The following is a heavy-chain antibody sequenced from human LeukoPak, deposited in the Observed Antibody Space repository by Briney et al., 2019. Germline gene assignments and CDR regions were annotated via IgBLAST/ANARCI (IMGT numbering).Heavy chain of an antibody. Sequence: SVKVSCKASGGTFSSYAISWVRQAPGQGLEWMGGIIPIFGTANYAQKFQGRVTITADESTSTAYMELSSLRSEDTAVYYCARAWEGGVGGSYYVHACDIWGQGTMVTVSS. CDR1: GGTFSSYA. J-gene: IGHJ3*02. V-gene: IGHV1-69*13. D-gene: IGHD1-26*01. CDR2: IIPIFGTA. CDR3: ARAWEGGVGGSYYVHACDI.